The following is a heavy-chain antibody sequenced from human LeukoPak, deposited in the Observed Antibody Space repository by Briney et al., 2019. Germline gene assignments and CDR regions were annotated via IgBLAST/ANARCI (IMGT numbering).Heavy chain of an antibody. CDR2: MFHSGNT. CDR1: GCSINSGYY. V-gene: IGHV4-38-2*02. Sequence: SETLSLTCTVSGCSINSGYYWGWIRQPPGKGLEWIGSMFHSGNTHYNPSLKSRVTISIDTSKNQFSLMLSSVTAADTAVYYCARVNYGDYGDYWGQGTLVTVSS. D-gene: IGHD4-17*01. J-gene: IGHJ4*02. CDR3: ARVNYGDYGDY.